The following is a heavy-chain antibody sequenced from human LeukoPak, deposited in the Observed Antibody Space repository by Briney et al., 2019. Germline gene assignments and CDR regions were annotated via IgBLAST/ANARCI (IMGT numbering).Heavy chain of an antibody. D-gene: IGHD3-9*01. CDR3: ARGSYDILTGYYPGGH. CDR2: ISARGRGT. J-gene: IGHJ4*02. Sequence: PGGSLRLSCAASGFNFSTYVMTWVRQAPGKGLQWVSAISARGRGTYYADSVKGRFTVSRDNSKNTLFLQMNSLRVEDTAVYYCARGSYDILTGYYPGGHWGQGTLVTVSS. CDR1: GFNFSTYV. V-gene: IGHV3-23*01.